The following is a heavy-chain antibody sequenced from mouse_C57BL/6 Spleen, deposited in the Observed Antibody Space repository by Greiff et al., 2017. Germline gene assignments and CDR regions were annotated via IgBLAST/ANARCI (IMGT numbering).Heavy chain of an antibody. D-gene: IGHD1-1*01. Sequence: ESGPGLVKPSQSLSLTCSVTGYSITSGYYWNWIRQFPGNKLEWMGYISYDGSNNYNPSLKNRISITRDTSKNQFFLKLNSVTTEDTATYYCARDPLDYYGSSYYFDYWGQGTTLTVSS. CDR1: GYSITSGYY. CDR3: ARDPLDYYGSSYYFDY. J-gene: IGHJ2*01. V-gene: IGHV3-6*01. CDR2: ISYDGSN.